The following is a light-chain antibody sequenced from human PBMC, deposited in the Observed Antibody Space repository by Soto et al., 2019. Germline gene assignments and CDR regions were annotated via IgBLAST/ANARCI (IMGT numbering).Light chain of an antibody. V-gene: IGLV4-60*02. J-gene: IGLJ3*02. CDR1: SGHSTYI. CDR2: LDRSGSY. CDR3: ETWYSNTHKV. Sequence: QLVLTESSSASASLGSSVKLTCILSSGHSTYIIAWHQQQPGKAPRFLMTLDRSGSYNRGSGVPDRFSGSSSGADRYLTISNLQFEDEGDYYCETWYSNTHKVFGGGTKLTVL.